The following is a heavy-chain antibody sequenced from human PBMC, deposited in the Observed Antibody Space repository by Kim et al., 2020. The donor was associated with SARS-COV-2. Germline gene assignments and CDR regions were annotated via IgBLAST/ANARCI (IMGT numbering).Heavy chain of an antibody. V-gene: IGHV3-30*04. CDR2: ISCDGITK. CDR1: GFTFSLYA. CDR3: ARGARALDI. J-gene: IGHJ3*02. Sequence: GGSLRLSCAASGFTFSLYAMHWVRQAPGKGLEWVAFISCDGITKYYADSVRGRFTISRDNSKNTLYLQMNSLRAEDTAFYYCARGARALDIWGQGTMVTV.